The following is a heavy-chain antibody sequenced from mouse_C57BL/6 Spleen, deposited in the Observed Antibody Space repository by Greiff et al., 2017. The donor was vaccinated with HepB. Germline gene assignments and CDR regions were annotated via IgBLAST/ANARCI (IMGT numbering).Heavy chain of an antibody. CDR3: ARGGVAMDY. V-gene: IGHV1-61*01. J-gene: IGHJ4*01. CDR2: IYPSDSET. CDR1: GYTFTSYW. Sequence: QVQLKQPGAELVRPGSSVKLSCKASGYTFTSYWMDWVKQRPGQGLEWIGNIYPSDSETHYNQKFKDKATLTVDKSSSTAYMQLSSLTSEDSAVYYCARGGVAMDYWGQGTSVTVSS.